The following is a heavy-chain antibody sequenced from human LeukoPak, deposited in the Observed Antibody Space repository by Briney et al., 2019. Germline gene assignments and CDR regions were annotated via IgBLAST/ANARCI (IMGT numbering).Heavy chain of an antibody. J-gene: IGHJ4*02. CDR2: ISGGGSSA. V-gene: IGHV3-23*01. D-gene: IGHD3-10*01. CDR1: GFTFSSYA. Sequence: GGSLRLSCAASGFTFSSYAMSWVRQAPGKGLEWVSVISGGGSSAYYADSVKGRLTISRDNSKNTLYLQMNSLRAEDTAIYYCAKDIYYGSGRGYFDYWGQGTLVTVSS. CDR3: AKDIYYGSGRGYFDY.